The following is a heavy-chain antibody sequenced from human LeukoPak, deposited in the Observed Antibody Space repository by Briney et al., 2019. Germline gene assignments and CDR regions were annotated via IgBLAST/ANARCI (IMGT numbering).Heavy chain of an antibody. V-gene: IGHV3-30-3*01. CDR1: GFTFSSYA. CDR2: ISYDGSNK. Sequence: PGRSLRLSCAASGFTFSSYAMHWVRQAPGKGLEWVAVISYDGSNKYYADSVKGRFTISRDNSKNTLYLQMNSLRAEDTAVYYRARDLSGDYRLFLFDYWGQGTLVTVSS. D-gene: IGHD4-17*01. CDR3: ARDLSGDYRLFLFDY. J-gene: IGHJ4*02.